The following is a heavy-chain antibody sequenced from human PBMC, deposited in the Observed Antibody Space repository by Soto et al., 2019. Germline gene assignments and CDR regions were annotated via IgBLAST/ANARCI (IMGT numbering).Heavy chain of an antibody. CDR1: GGSISSGGYS. CDR2: IYHSGST. CDR3: ARDQLEGNWFDP. J-gene: IGHJ5*02. D-gene: IGHD1-1*01. Sequence: QLQLQESGSGLVRPSQTLSLTCAVSGGSISSGGYSWNWIRQPPGKGLEWIGYIYHSGSTLYNPSLQRRVPISVDKSKNQFSLKRSSVTAADTAVYYCARDQLEGNWFDPWGQGTLVTVSS. V-gene: IGHV4-30-2*01.